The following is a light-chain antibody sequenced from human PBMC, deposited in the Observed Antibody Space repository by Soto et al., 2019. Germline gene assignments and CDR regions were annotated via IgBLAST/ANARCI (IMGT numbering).Light chain of an antibody. CDR2: GAS. V-gene: IGKV1-39*01. CDR1: QTINSY. J-gene: IGKJ4*01. Sequence: DIQMTQSPSSLSASVGERVTITCRASQTINSYLNWYQHKPGKAPNLLIYGASSLQSGVPSRFSGSGSGTDFTLTINSLQPEDFATYYCQQSYSDPLAFGGGTRVEIK. CDR3: QQSYSDPLA.